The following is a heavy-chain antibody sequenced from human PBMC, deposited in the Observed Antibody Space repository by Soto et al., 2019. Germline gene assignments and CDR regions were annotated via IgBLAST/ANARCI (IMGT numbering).Heavy chain of an antibody. D-gene: IGHD1-26*01. V-gene: IGHV4-59*12. CDR2: VSDSGST. J-gene: IGHJ6*02. CDR1: GGSITNYY. CDR3: ARERVGHSAMDV. Sequence: QVQLQESGPGLVKPSETLSLMCTVSGGSITNYYWSWIRQSPAKGLEWIGYVSDSGSTKYNPSLKSRVTISVDTSKNQFSLKLTSLTAADTGVYYCARERVGHSAMDVWGQGTTVTVSS.